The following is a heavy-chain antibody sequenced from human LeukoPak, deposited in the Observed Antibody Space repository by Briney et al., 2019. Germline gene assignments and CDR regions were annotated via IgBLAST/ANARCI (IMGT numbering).Heavy chain of an antibody. CDR1: GGSINNYY. Sequence: PSETLSLTCTVSGGSINNYYWGWIRQPPGKGLEWIGYMYYSGSTSYNPSLKSRVTISVDTSKNQFSLKLSSVTAADTAVYYCARDQGGDGYNYGFDYWGQGTLVTVSS. CDR3: ARDQGGDGYNYGFDY. CDR2: MYYSGST. D-gene: IGHD5-24*01. V-gene: IGHV4-59*01. J-gene: IGHJ4*02.